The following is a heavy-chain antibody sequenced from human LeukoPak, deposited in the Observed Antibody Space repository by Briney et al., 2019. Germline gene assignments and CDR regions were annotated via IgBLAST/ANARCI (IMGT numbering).Heavy chain of an antibody. J-gene: IGHJ5*02. Sequence: GGSLRLSCAASGFTFSSYAMSWVRQAPGKGLEWVSTIGSSGDTTYYAGSVKGRFTISRDNSKNTLYLQMNSLRAEDTAVYYCAKVEYYYDSSGQNWFDHWGQGTLVTVSS. CDR2: IGSSGDTT. CDR3: AKVEYYYDSSGQNWFDH. CDR1: GFTFSSYA. D-gene: IGHD3-22*01. V-gene: IGHV3-23*01.